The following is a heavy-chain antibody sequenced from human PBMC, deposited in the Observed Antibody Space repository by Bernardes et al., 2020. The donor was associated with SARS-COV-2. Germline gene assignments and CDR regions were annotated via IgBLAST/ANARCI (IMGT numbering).Heavy chain of an antibody. Sequence: SETLSLTCAVSGCSISDNNWWSWVRQPPGRGLEWLGEIYHTGSTNYNSSLKSRVTISIDKSKNQFSLKLSSVTAADTAVYFCARSGSGSLDYWGQGTLVTVSS. D-gene: IGHD3-10*01. V-gene: IGHV4-4*02. J-gene: IGHJ4*02. CDR3: ARSGSGSLDY. CDR1: GCSISDNNW. CDR2: IYHTGST.